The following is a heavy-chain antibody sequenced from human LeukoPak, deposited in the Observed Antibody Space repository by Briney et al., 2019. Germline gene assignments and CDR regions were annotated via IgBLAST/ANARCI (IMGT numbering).Heavy chain of an antibody. CDR3: ARLAPDCSGGSCYFQH. D-gene: IGHD2-15*01. Sequence: ASVKVSCKASGYTFTSYDINWVRQATGQGLEWMGCMNPNSGNTGYAQKFQGRVTMTRNTSISTAYMELSSLRSEDTAVYYCARLAPDCSGGSCYFQHWGQGTLVTVSS. CDR2: MNPNSGNT. V-gene: IGHV1-8*01. CDR1: GYTFTSYD. J-gene: IGHJ1*01.